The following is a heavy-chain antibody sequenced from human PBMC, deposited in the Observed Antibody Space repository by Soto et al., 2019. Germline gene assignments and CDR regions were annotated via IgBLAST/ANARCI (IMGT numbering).Heavy chain of an antibody. D-gene: IGHD6-19*01. V-gene: IGHV3-7*05. CDR3: ASTAIAVAGRGDTDAFDI. CDR2: IKQDGSEK. J-gene: IGHJ3*02. Sequence: GGSLRLSCAASGFTFSSYWMSWVRQAPGKGLEWVANIKQDGSEKYYVDSVKGRFTISRDNAKNSLYLQMNSLRAEDTAVYYCASTAIAVAGRGDTDAFDIWGQGTMVTVSS. CDR1: GFTFSSYW.